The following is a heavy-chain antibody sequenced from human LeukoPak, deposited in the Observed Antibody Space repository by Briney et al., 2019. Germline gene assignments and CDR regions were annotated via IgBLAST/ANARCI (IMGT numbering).Heavy chain of an antibody. Sequence: TLSLTCTVSGGSISSGGYYWSWIRQHPGKGLEWIGYIYYSGSTYYNPSLKSRVTISVDTPKNQFSLKLSSVTAADTAVYYCARWTSMVVTGFDYWGQGTLVTVSS. CDR1: GGSISSGGYY. CDR2: IYYSGST. J-gene: IGHJ4*02. V-gene: IGHV4-31*03. D-gene: IGHD4/OR15-4a*01. CDR3: ARWTSMVVTGFDY.